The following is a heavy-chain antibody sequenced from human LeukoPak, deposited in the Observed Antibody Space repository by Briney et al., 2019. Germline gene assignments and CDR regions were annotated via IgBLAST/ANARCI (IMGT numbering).Heavy chain of an antibody. D-gene: IGHD7-27*01. CDR3: AIDPNWGTHS. CDR1: GFTFSTYT. Sequence: GGSLRLSCAASGFTFSTYTMYWVRHPPGKRLEWVSIIGNNGGGIHYADSVKGRFTISRDNFKSALYLQMNSLRVEDTAVYYCAIDPNWGTHSWGQGVLVTVSS. CDR2: IGNNGGGI. J-gene: IGHJ4*02. V-gene: IGHV3-23*01.